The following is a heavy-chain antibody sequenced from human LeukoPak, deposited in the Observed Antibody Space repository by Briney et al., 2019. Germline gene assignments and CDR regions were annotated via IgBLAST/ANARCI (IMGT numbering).Heavy chain of an antibody. CDR2: IYYSGST. CDR1: GGSISSSSYY. V-gene: IGHV4-39*07. CDR3: ARHCQLLSGDWFDP. J-gene: IGHJ5*02. Sequence: PSETLSLTCTVSGGSISSSSYYWGWIRQPPGKGLEWIGSIYYSGSTYYNPSLKSRVTISVDTSKNQFSLKLSSVTAADTAVYYCARHCQLLSGDWFDPWGQGTLVTVSS. D-gene: IGHD2-2*01.